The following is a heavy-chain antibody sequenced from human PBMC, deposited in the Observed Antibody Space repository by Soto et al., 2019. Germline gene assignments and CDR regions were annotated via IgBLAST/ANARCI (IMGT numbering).Heavy chain of an antibody. D-gene: IGHD3-10*01. CDR1: GGSITRRSSY. CDR2: FYDGNT. CDR3: ATTRGLAVGGSFDY. V-gene: IGHV4-39*01. J-gene: IGHJ4*02. Sequence: PSETLSLTCIVSGGSITRRSSYWAWIRQPPGKGLEWVGTFYDGNTYHNPSLRSRITIAVDTSKNQFSLKLNSVAAADPAFYYCATTRGLAVGGSFDYWGQGMLVT.